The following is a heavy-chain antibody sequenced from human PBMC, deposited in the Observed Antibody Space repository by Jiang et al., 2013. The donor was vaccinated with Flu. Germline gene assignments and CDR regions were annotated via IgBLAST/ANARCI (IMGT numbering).Heavy chain of an antibody. CDR1: REYY. CDR3: AREYFYGMDV. J-gene: IGHJ6*02. CDR2: INNRGDNK. Sequence: REYYMSWIRQAPGKGLEWVSFINNRGDNKDYSDSVQGRFTIFRDNVRKSLYLQMNSLRPEDTAIYYCAREYFYGMDVWGQGTTVTVSS. V-gene: IGHV3-11*01. D-gene: IGHD3-9*01.